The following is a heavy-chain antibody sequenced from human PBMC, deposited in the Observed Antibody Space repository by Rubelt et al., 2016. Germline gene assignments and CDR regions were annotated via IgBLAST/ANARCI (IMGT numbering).Heavy chain of an antibody. Sequence: APGKGLEYVSGISSNGGSTYYANSVKGRFTISRDNSKNTLYLQMNSLRAEDTAVYYCAREKVDTAMGVYFDYWGQGTLVTVSS. CDR2: ISSNGGST. J-gene: IGHJ4*02. CDR3: AREKVDTAMGVYFDY. V-gene: IGHV3-64*01. D-gene: IGHD5-18*01.